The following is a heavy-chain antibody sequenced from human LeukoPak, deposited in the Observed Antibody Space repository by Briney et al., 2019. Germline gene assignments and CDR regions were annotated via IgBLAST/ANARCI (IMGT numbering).Heavy chain of an antibody. CDR2: ILYDGSNK. CDR3: AKSAQSSSWYGDYFDY. Sequence: GGSLRLSCAASGFTLSIYGMHWVRQAPGKGLGWVAVILYDGSNKYYADSVKGRFTISRDNSKNTLYLQMNSVRAEDTAVYYCAKSAQSSSWYGDYFDYWGQGTLVTVSS. CDR1: GFTLSIYG. D-gene: IGHD6-13*01. J-gene: IGHJ4*02. V-gene: IGHV3-30*18.